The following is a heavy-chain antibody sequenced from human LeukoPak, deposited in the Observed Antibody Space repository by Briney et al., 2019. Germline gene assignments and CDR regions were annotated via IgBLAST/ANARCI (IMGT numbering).Heavy chain of an antibody. CDR1: GFTFSSNY. J-gene: IGHJ6*02. D-gene: IGHD3-3*01. Sequence: PGGSLRLSCAASGFTFSSNYMSWVRQTPGKGLEWVSIIYYDGSTYYADSVKGRFTISRDNSKNTMYLQMNSLRAEDTAVYYCARPLRINCGMDVWGQGTTVTVSS. V-gene: IGHV3-53*01. CDR3: ARPLRINCGMDV. CDR2: IYYDGST.